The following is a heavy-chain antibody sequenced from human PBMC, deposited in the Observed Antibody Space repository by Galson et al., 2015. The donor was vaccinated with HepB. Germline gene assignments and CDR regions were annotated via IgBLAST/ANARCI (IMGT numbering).Heavy chain of an antibody. CDR1: GASIVSSSHY. J-gene: IGHJ4*02. CDR2: IYYGGSGTT. V-gene: IGHV4-39*01. D-gene: IGHD2-2*01. Sequence: ETLSLTCTVSGASIVSSSHYWGWIRQPPGKGLEWIGRIYYGGSGTTFYNPSLRSRVTISVDPSKNQFSLELKSVTAADTAVYYCARPRYCSSATCTAAFDYWGQGTLVTVSS. CDR3: ARPRYCSSATCTAAFDY.